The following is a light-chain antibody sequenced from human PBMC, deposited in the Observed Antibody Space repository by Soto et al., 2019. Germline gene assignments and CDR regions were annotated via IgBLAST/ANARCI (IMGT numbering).Light chain of an antibody. Sequence: QSVLTQPPSVSAAPGHKVTISCSGTSSNIGNNYVSWYQHFPGTAPKLLIYEDNKRPSEIPDRFSGSKSGTSATLGITGLQTGDEADYYCGTWDNSLSIYVFATGTKVNVL. CDR3: GTWDNSLSIYV. J-gene: IGLJ1*01. CDR1: SSNIGNNY. V-gene: IGLV1-51*02. CDR2: EDN.